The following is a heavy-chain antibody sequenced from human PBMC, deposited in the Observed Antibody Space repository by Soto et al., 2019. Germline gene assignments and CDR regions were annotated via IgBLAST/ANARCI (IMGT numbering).Heavy chain of an antibody. J-gene: IGHJ4*02. Sequence: SVKVSCKASGGTFSSYAISCVLQAPLQWLEWMGGIIPIFGTANYAQKFQGRVTITADKSTSTAYMELSSLRSEDTAVYYCATPGPPYDSSGYYYYFDYWGQGTQVTVSS. V-gene: IGHV1-69*06. CDR3: ATPGPPYDSSGYYYYFDY. CDR2: IIPIFGTA. CDR1: GGTFSSYA. D-gene: IGHD3-22*01.